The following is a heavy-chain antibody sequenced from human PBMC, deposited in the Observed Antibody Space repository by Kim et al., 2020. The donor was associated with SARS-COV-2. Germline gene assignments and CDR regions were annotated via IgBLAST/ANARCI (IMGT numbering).Heavy chain of an antibody. CDR2: ISNSGST. V-gene: IGHV4-59*08. CDR1: GDSISTYY. CDR3: ARRGWYSDL. J-gene: IGHJ2*01. D-gene: IGHD2-15*01. Sequence: SETLSLTCTVSGDSISTYYWSWIRQPPGKGLEWIGYISNSGSTNYNPSLRSRVTRSVDTSKNQFSLMLTSVTAADTAVYYCARRGWYSDLWGRGTLVTVSS.